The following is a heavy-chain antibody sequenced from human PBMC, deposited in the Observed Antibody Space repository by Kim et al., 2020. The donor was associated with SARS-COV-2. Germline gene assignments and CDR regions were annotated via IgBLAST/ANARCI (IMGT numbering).Heavy chain of an antibody. Sequence: GGSLRLSCAASGFAFGDYAMHWVRQTPGKGLEWISGISWNSGSIWYVDSVKGRFTISRDNAKKSLYLQMNSVRPEDTAFYYCARGRADGLWFGEFYFWGRETLVTVPS. CDR1: GFAFGDYA. CDR2: ISWNSGSI. CDR3: ARGRADGLWFGEFYF. D-gene: IGHD3-10*01. J-gene: IGHJ4*02. V-gene: IGHV3-9*01.